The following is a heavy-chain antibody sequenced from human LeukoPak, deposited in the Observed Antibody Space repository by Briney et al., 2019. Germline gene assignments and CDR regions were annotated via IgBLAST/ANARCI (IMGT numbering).Heavy chain of an antibody. Sequence: GGSLRLSCTASGFSFSNAWVSWVRQAPGKGLEWVGRITSKADGGTRDYAAPVKGRFTISRDDSKNTLYLQVNSLKTEDTAVYYCTTPERYYYDTSDFYGSPYWGQGTLVTVSS. CDR1: GFSFSNAW. CDR3: TTPERYYYDTSDFYGSPY. CDR2: ITSKADGGTR. V-gene: IGHV3-15*01. D-gene: IGHD3-22*01. J-gene: IGHJ4*02.